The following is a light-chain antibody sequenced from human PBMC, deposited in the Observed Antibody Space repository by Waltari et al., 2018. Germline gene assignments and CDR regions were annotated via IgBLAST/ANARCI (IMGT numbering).Light chain of an antibody. J-gene: IGKJ2*01. V-gene: IGKV1-12*01. CDR3: QQANRFPYT. Sequence: DIPMTQSPSSVSASVGDRLTITCRASQGINNWLAWYQQKPGKAPKLLIYAASTLQSGVPSRFSGRGSGTDFTLTITSLQPEDFATYYCQQANRFPYTFGQGTKLENK. CDR1: QGINNW. CDR2: AAS.